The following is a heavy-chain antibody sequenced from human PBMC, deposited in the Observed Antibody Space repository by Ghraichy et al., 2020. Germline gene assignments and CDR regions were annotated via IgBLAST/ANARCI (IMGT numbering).Heavy chain of an antibody. CDR2: ISGSGGST. Sequence: GGSLRLSCAASGFTFSSYAMSWVRQAPGKGLEWISAISGSGGSTYYADSVKGRFTISRDNSKNTLYLQMNSLRAEDTAVYYCAKHLWFGELLGYWGQGTLVTVSS. CDR1: GFTFSSYA. D-gene: IGHD3-10*01. CDR3: AKHLWFGELLGY. V-gene: IGHV3-23*01. J-gene: IGHJ4*02.